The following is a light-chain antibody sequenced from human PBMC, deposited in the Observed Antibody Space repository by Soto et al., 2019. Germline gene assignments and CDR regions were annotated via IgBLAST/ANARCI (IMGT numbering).Light chain of an antibody. J-gene: IGLJ1*01. CDR3: AAWDDSLSGFYV. Sequence: QSVLTQPPSASGTPGQRVTISCSGSSSNIGSNYVYWYQQLPGTAPKLLIYRNNQRPSGVPDPFSGSKSGTSASLAISGLRSEDEADYYCAAWDDSLSGFYVFGTGTKLTVL. V-gene: IGLV1-47*01. CDR2: RNN. CDR1: SSNIGSNY.